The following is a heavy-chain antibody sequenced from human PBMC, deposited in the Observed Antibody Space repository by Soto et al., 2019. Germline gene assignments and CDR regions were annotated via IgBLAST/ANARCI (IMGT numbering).Heavy chain of an antibody. J-gene: IGHJ4*02. CDR2: ISSSGSTI. D-gene: IGHD6-19*01. CDR1: GFTFSSYE. CDR3: ARGGWLVGVRYYFDY. V-gene: IGHV3-48*03. Sequence: PGGSLRLSCAASGFTFSSYEMNWVRQAPGEGLEWVSYISSSGSTIYYADSVKGRFTISRDNAKNSLYLQMNSLRAEDTAVYYCARGGWLVGVRYYFDYWGQGTLVTVSS.